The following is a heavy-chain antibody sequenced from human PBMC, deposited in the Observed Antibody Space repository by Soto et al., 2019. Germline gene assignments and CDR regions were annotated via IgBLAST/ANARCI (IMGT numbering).Heavy chain of an antibody. V-gene: IGHV3-53*01. CDR2: LYSDGST. CDR1: GFTVSNDY. J-gene: IGHJ4*02. CDR3: AKYCVSTTCRSFDY. Sequence: AGGSLRLSCAASGFTVSNDYMGWVRQAPGKGLEWVSLLYSDGSTYYVDSVKGRFTISRDNSKNTLFLQMTSLRAEDTAVYYCAKYCVSTTCRSFDYWGQGTLVTVSS. D-gene: IGHD2-2*01.